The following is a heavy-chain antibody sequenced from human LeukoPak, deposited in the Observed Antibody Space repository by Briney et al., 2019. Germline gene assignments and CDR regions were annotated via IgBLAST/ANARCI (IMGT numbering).Heavy chain of an antibody. CDR1: GGSISSYY. Sequence: SETLSLTCTVSGGSISSYYWSWIRQPPGKGLEWTGYIYYSGSTNYNPSLKSRVTISVDTSKNQFSLKLSSVTAADTAVYYCARGSSGMFDPWGQGTLVTVSS. CDR2: IYYSGST. CDR3: ARGSSGMFDP. V-gene: IGHV4-59*01. D-gene: IGHD3-22*01. J-gene: IGHJ5*02.